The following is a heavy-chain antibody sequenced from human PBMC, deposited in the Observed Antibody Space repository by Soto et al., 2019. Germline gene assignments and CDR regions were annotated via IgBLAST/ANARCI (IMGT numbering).Heavy chain of an antibody. D-gene: IGHD2-2*01. CDR3: AKDQGLLLPAAMMGRGWFDP. CDR2: IWYDGSNK. Sequence: QVQLVESGGGVVQPGTSLRLSCAASGFTFNNYAIHWVRQAPGKGLEWVAVIWYDGSNKYYADSVKGRFTISRDNSKKMLYLQMNSPRAEETAVYYCAKDQGLLLPAAMMGRGWFDPWGQGTLVTVSS. J-gene: IGHJ5*02. V-gene: IGHV3-33*06. CDR1: GFTFNNYA.